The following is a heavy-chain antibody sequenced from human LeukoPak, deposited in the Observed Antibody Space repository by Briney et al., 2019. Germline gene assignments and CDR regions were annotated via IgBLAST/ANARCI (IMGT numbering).Heavy chain of an antibody. J-gene: IGHJ5*02. CDR1: GYTFTGYY. D-gene: IGHD6-13*01. V-gene: IGHV1-2*02. CDR3: ARDHHRSVGYSSSRFDP. CDR2: INPNSGGT. Sequence: ASVKVSCKASGYTFTGYYMHWVRQAPGQGLEWMGWINPNSGGTNYAQKFQGRVTMTRDTSISTAYMGLSRLRSDDTAVYYCARDHHRSVGYSSSRFDPWGQGTLVTVSS.